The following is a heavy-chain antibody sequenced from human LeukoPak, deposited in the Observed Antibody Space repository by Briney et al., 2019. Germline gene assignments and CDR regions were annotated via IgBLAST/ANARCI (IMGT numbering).Heavy chain of an antibody. J-gene: IGHJ4*02. D-gene: IGHD1-26*01. CDR3: ATARIVGATYGSGYHFDY. Sequence: LVKVSCKASGGTFSSYAISWVRQAPGQGLEWMGRIIPILGIANYAQKFQGRVTITADKSTSTAYMELSSLRSEDTAVYYCATARIVGATYGSGYHFDYWGQGTLVTVSS. V-gene: IGHV1-69*04. CDR2: IIPILGIA. CDR1: GGTFSSYA.